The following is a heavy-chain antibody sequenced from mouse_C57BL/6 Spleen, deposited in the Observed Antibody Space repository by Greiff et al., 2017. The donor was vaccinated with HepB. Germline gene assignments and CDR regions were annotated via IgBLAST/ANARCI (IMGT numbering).Heavy chain of an antibody. Sequence: EVQLKESGGGLVKPGGSLKLSCAASGFTFSDYGMHWVRQAPEKGLEWVAYISSGSSTIYYADTVKGRFTISRDNAKNTLFLQMTSLRSEDTAMYYCASSSYDYAMDYWGQGTSVTVSS. CDR1: GFTFSDYG. D-gene: IGHD1-1*01. V-gene: IGHV5-17*01. J-gene: IGHJ4*01. CDR3: ASSSYDYAMDY. CDR2: ISSGSSTI.